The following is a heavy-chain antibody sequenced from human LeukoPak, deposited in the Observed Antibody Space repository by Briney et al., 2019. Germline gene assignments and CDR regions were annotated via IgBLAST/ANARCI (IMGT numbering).Heavy chain of an antibody. CDR3: ARRGDGGRSFDY. Sequence: GGSLRLSCAASGFTFSDYYMSWIRQAPGKGLEWVSLIYGGGSTYYADSVKGRFTISRDNSKNTLYLQMNSLRAEDTAVYYCARRGDGGRSFDYWGQGTLVTVSS. D-gene: IGHD4-23*01. J-gene: IGHJ4*02. CDR1: GFTFSDYY. V-gene: IGHV3-53*01. CDR2: IYGGGST.